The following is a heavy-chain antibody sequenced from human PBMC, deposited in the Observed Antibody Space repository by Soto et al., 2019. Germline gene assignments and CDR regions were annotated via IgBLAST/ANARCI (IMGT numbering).Heavy chain of an antibody. CDR1: VFTFIDFA. J-gene: IGHJ6*02. Sequence: GWSLRLSCASSVFTFIDFAMHWVRQAPGKGLEWVAVISNDGSNKYHTDSVRGRFTISRDNSKNTLYLQMKSLRAEDTSVYYCAKVPAPFYGMDVWGQGTTVTVSS. CDR2: ISNDGSNK. CDR3: AKVPAPFYGMDV. V-gene: IGHV3-30*18.